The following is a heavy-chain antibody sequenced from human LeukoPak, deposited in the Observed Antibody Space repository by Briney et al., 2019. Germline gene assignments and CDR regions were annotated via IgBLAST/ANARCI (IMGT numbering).Heavy chain of an antibody. V-gene: IGHV5-51*01. J-gene: IGHJ4*02. CDR1: GYNFTSYW. Sequence: GESLKISCKGSGYNFTSYWIGWVRQMPGKGLEGMGIIYPGDPDTRYSPSFQGQVTISADKSISTAYLQWSSLKASDTAMYYCARHTYSSGWSNYFDYWGQGTLVTVSS. D-gene: IGHD6-19*01. CDR2: IYPGDPDT. CDR3: ARHTYSSGWSNYFDY.